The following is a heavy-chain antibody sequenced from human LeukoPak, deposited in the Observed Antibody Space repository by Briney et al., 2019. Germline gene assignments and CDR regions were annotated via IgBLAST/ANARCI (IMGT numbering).Heavy chain of an antibody. CDR2: ISWDGGST. J-gene: IGHJ6*03. V-gene: IGHV3-43D*03. CDR1: GFTFDDYA. D-gene: IGHD3-22*01. CDR3: AKDGDYYDSRGPGGYYYYYMDV. Sequence: GGSLRLSCAASGFTFDDYAMHWVRQAPGKGLEWVSLISWDGGSTYYADSVKGRFTISRDNSKNSLYLQMNSLRAEDTALYYCAKDGDYYDSRGPGGYYYYYMDVWGKGTTVTVSS.